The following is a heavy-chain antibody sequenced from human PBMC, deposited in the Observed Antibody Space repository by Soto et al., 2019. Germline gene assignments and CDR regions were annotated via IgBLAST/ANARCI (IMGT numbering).Heavy chain of an antibody. Sequence: PSETLPLTCTVSGGSISGYCWSWIRQPPGKGLEWIGYMYYNGSTKYNPSLKSQVTISIDTSKNQFSLKLSSVTAADTAMYYCARHRIAAAGFDPWGQGTLVTVSS. D-gene: IGHD6-13*01. V-gene: IGHV4-59*08. J-gene: IGHJ5*02. CDR2: MYYNGST. CDR3: ARHRIAAAGFDP. CDR1: GGSISGYC.